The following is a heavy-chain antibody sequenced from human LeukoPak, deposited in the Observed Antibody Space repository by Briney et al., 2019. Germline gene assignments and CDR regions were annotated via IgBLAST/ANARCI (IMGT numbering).Heavy chain of an antibody. Sequence: PGGSLRLSCAASGFTFSSYSMNWVRQAPGKGLEWVSYISSSSSTIYYADSVKGRFTISRDNAKNSLYLQMNSLRAEDTAVYYCARDAGSFGFGLDYWGQGTLVTVSS. CDR1: GFTFSSYS. V-gene: IGHV3-48*01. D-gene: IGHD3-10*01. CDR2: ISSSSSTI. J-gene: IGHJ4*02. CDR3: ARDAGSFGFGLDY.